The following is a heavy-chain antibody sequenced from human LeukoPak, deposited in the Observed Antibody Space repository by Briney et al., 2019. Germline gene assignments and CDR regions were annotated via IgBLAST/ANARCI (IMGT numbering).Heavy chain of an antibody. CDR2: IHPRRGDT. CDR1: GYSFTAFY. D-gene: IGHD3-22*01. CDR3: ARGAWPVAYYDSSGYLHYFDY. J-gene: IGHJ4*02. Sequence: ASVKVSCKTSGYSFTAFYIHWVRQAPGQGLEWMGWIHPRRGDTNYAQKFQGRVTMTRDTSTSTVYMELSSLRSEDTAVYYCARGAWPVAYYDSSGYLHYFDYWGQGTLVTVSS. V-gene: IGHV1-2*02.